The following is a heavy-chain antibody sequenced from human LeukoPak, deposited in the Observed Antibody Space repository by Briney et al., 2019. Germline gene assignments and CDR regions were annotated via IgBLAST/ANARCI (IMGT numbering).Heavy chain of an antibody. Sequence: SETLSLTCTVSGYSISSGYYWGWIRQPPGKGLEWIGSIYHSGSTYYNPSLKSRVTISVDTSKNQFSLKLSSGTAADTAVYYCARLTPLYFDYWGQGTLVTVSS. CDR3: ARLTPLYFDY. V-gene: IGHV4-38-2*02. J-gene: IGHJ4*02. CDR2: IYHSGST. CDR1: GYSISSGYY.